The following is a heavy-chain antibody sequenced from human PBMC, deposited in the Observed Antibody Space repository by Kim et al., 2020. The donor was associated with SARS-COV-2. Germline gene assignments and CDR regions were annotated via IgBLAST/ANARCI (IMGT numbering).Heavy chain of an antibody. CDR1: GFTFGDYA. J-gene: IGHJ2*01. V-gene: IGHV3-9*01. Sequence: GGSLRLSCAASGFTFGDYAMHWVRQAPGKGLEWVSGISWNSGSIGYADSVKGRFTISRDNAKNSLYLQMNSLRAEDTALYYCAKDREGATKWYFDLWGRGTLVTVSS. CDR2: ISWNSGSI. CDR3: AKDREGATKWYFDL. D-gene: IGHD1-26*01.